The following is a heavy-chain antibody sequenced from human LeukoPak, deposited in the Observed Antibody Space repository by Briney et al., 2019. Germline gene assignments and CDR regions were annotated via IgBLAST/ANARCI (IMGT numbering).Heavy chain of an antibody. CDR1: GDSIITSTYS. J-gene: IGHJ5*02. D-gene: IGHD1-14*01. Sequence: SETLSLTCTVSGDSIITSTYSWGWIRQLPGKGLEWIGTTRYRGNTYYNPSLKSRVTISDDTSKNQFSLKLSSVTAADTAVYYCARHYTGTGDWFGPWGQGTLVTVSS. V-gene: IGHV4-39*01. CDR3: ARHYTGTGDWFGP. CDR2: TRYRGNT.